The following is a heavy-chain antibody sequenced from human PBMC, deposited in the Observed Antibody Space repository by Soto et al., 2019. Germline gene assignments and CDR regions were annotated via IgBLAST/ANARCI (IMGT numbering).Heavy chain of an antibody. CDR3: ARDLEDIVVVPAAMQGYYYYGMDV. CDR1: GFTFSSYS. J-gene: IGHJ6*02. CDR2: ISSSSSTI. Sequence: GGSLRLSCAASGFTFSSYSMNWVRQAPGKGLEWVSYISSSSSTIYYADSVKGRFTISRDNAKNSLYLQMNSLRDEDTAVYYCARDLEDIVVVPAAMQGYYYYGMDVWGQGTTVTVS. V-gene: IGHV3-48*02. D-gene: IGHD2-2*01.